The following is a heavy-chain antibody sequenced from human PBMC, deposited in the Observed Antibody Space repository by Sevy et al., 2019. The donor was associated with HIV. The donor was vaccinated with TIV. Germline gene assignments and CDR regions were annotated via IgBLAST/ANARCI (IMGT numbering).Heavy chain of an antibody. D-gene: IGHD3-16*02. CDR3: ASSFLGRAFGGVIVNCFDY. V-gene: IGHV3-7*01. J-gene: IGHJ4*02. CDR2: IKQGGSEK. CDR1: GFTFSSYW. Sequence: GGSLRLSCAASGFTFSSYWMSWVRQAPGKGLEWVANIKQGGSEKYYVVSVKGRFTISRDNAKNSLYLQMNSLRVEDTAVYYCASSFLGRAFGGVIVNCFDYWGQGTLVTVSS.